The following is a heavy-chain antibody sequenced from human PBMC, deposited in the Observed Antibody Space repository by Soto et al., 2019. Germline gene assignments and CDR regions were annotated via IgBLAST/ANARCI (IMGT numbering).Heavy chain of an antibody. CDR3: ARVAGTTGYFDY. V-gene: IGHV4-4*02. D-gene: IGHD1-1*01. Sequence: SDTLSLTCAVCGGSISSSNLWSCVRQPPGKGLEWIGKIYHSGNTNYNSSLKSRVTISVDRSKNQFSLKLSSVTAAATAVYYCARVAGTTGYFDYWGQGTLVTVSS. CDR1: GGSISSSNL. J-gene: IGHJ4*02. CDR2: IYHSGNT.